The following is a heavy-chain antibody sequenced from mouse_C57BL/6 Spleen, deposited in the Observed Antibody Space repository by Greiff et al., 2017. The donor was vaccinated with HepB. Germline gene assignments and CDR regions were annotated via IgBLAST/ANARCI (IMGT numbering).Heavy chain of an antibody. V-gene: IGHV1-52*01. J-gene: IGHJ2*01. CDR3: ARFETYYFDY. Sequence: VQLQQSGAELVRPGSSVKLSCKASGYTFTSYWMHWVKQRPIQGLEWIGNIDPSDSETHYNQKFKDKATLTVDKASSPAYMQLSSLTSADSAVYYWARFETYYFDYGGQGTTLTVSS. CDR1: GYTFTSYW. CDR2: IDPSDSET.